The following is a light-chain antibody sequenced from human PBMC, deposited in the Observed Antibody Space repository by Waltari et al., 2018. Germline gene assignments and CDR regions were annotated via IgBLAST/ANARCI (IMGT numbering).Light chain of an antibody. V-gene: IGKV1-39*01. Sequence: DIQVTQSPSYLSASIGDRVSITCRASQIISTYLHWFQQKTGGAPRLLIYAASTLQSGVPSRFSGAMSGTNFTLTIADLQVDDFATYFCLQTYRSPLTFGLGTTL. CDR1: QIISTY. CDR3: LQTYRSPLT. J-gene: IGKJ1*01. CDR2: AAS.